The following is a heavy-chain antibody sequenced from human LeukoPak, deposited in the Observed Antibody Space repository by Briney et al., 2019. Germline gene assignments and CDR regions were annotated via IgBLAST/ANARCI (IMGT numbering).Heavy chain of an antibody. J-gene: IGHJ3*02. Sequence: PGRSLRLSCAASGFTFSSYAMHWVRQAPGKGLEWVAVISYDGSNKYYADSVKGRFTISRDNSKNTLYLQMNSLRAEDTAVYYCARDNPLFSGEDAFDIWGQGTMVTVSS. CDR1: GFTFSSYA. CDR2: ISYDGSNK. D-gene: IGHD5-12*01. CDR3: ARDNPLFSGEDAFDI. V-gene: IGHV3-30-3*01.